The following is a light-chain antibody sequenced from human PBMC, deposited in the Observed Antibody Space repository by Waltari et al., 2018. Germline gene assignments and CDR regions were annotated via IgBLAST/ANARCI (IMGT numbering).Light chain of an antibody. J-gene: IGLJ2*01. CDR3: CSYGGGTTFVV. CDR1: TRDIGNYNL. V-gene: IGLV2-23*02. Sequence: QSALTQPASVSGSPGQSITISCTGTTRDIGNYNLVSWYQQHPGKVPKLMIYEVSERPSGVSNRFSGSKSGNTASLTISGLQAEDEADYYCCSYGGGTTFVVFGGGTKLTVL. CDR2: EVS.